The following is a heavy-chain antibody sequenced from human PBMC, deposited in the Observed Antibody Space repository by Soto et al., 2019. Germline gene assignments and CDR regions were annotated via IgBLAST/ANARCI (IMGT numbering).Heavy chain of an antibody. V-gene: IGHV1-3*01. Sequence: GASVKVSCKASGYTFASYGIHWVRQAPGQRLEWMGWLNAANGDTIYSPKFQGRVTITRGTSASTAYMELSSLRSEDTAVYYCVRRHVSATGIDWFDPWGQGTLVTVSS. J-gene: IGHJ5*02. CDR1: GYTFASYG. CDR3: VRRHVSATGIDWFDP. CDR2: LNAANGDT. D-gene: IGHD6-13*01.